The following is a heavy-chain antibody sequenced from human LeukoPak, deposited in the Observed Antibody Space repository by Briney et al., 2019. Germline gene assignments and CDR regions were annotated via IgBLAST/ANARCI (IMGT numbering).Heavy chain of an antibody. D-gene: IGHD3-3*01. CDR1: GFTFSSNS. CDR2: IIIIISYI. CDR3: ARAHTRYYDFWSASDYYFDY. Sequence: GGPLSLSCAPSGFTFSSNSMNWVRQAQGKGLEWASSIIIIISYIYYADSVKGRFTISRDNAKNSLYLQMNSLRAEDTAVYYCARAHTRYYDFWSASDYYFDYWGQGALVTVSS. J-gene: IGHJ4*02. V-gene: IGHV3-21*01.